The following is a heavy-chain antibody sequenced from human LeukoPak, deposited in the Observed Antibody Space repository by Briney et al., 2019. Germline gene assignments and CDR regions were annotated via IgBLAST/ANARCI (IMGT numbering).Heavy chain of an antibody. V-gene: IGHV3-48*01. Sequence: GGSLRLSCAASGFTFSSYSMNWVRQAPGKGLEWVSYISSSSSTIYYADSVKGRFTISRDNAKNSLYLQMNSLRAEDTAVYYCARGGWFIVDYWGQGTLVTVSS. CDR3: ARGGWFIVDY. CDR1: GFTFSSYS. CDR2: ISSSSSTI. D-gene: IGHD3-10*01. J-gene: IGHJ4*02.